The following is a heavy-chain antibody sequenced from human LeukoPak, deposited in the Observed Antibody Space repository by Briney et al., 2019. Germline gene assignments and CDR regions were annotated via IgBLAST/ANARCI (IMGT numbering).Heavy chain of an antibody. V-gene: IGHV4-39*01. CDR2: IYYSGST. D-gene: IGHD1-1*01. J-gene: IGHJ6*02. CDR1: GGSISSSSYY. Sequence: PSETLSLTCTASGGSISSSSYYWGWIRQPPGKGLEWIGSIYYSGSTYYNPSLKSRVTISVDTSKNQFSLKLSSVTAADTAVYYCASYHPTTYYYGMDVWGQGTTVTVSS. CDR3: ASYHPTTYYYGMDV.